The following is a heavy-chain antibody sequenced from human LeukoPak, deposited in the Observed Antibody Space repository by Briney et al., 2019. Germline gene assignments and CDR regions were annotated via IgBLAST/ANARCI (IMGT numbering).Heavy chain of an antibody. J-gene: IGHJ5*02. CDR3: ARDGAITIFGVVIPRHWFDP. V-gene: IGHV3-74*01. Sequence: GGSLRLSCAASGFTFSSYWMHWVRQAPGKGLVWVSRINSDGSSTSYADSVKGRFTISRDNSKNTLYLQMNSLRAEDTAVYYCARDGAITIFGVVIPRHWFDPWGQGTLVTVSS. CDR2: INSDGSST. CDR1: GFTFSSYW. D-gene: IGHD3-3*01.